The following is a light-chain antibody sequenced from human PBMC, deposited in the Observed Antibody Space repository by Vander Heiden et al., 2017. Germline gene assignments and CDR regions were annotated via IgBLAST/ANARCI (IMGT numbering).Light chain of an antibody. Sequence: QSVLTQPPSASGTPGQRVTLSCFGSSSNIGSNYVYWYQQLPGTAPKLLIYRNNQRPSGVPDRFSGSKSGTSASLAISGRRSEDDADYYCAAWDDRLSGPVFGGGTKLTVL. V-gene: IGLV1-47*01. CDR2: RNN. CDR1: SSNIGSNY. CDR3: AAWDDRLSGPV. J-gene: IGLJ3*02.